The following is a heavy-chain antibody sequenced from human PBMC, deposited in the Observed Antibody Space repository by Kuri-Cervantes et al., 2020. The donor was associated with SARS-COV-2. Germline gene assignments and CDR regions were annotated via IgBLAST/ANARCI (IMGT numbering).Heavy chain of an antibody. J-gene: IGHJ2*01. CDR1: GFTFSSYA. CDR3: AKEGADCSSTSCYAPLNWYFDL. D-gene: IGHD2-2*01. V-gene: IGHV3-23*01. CDR2: ISGSGGST. Sequence: GGSLRLSCAASGFTFSSYAMSWVRQAPGKGLEWVSAISGSGGSTYYADSVKGRFTISRDNSKNTLYLQMNSLRAEDTAVYYCAKEGADCSSTSCYAPLNWYFDLWGRGTLVTVSS.